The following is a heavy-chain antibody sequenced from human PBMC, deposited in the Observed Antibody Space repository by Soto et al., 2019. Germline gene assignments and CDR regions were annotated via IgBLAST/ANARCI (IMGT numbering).Heavy chain of an antibody. Sequence: SETLSLTCSVSGGSISGSYRSWIRQSPGKGLEWLGYVYYTGSTNYSPSLRSRVSISVDTSKNEFSLRLSSVTAADTAVYFCARSVAVPGAHIDYWGQGTQVTVSS. CDR1: GGSISGSY. J-gene: IGHJ4*02. D-gene: IGHD6-19*01. V-gene: IGHV4-59*01. CDR3: ARSVAVPGAHIDY. CDR2: VYYTGST.